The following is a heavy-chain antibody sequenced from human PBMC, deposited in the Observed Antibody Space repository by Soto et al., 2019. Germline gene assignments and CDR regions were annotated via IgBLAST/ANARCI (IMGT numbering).Heavy chain of an antibody. D-gene: IGHD3-3*01. CDR1: GFTFSSYW. V-gene: IGHV3-74*01. Sequence: EVQPVESGGGLVQPGGSLRLSCAASGFTFSSYWIHWVRQAPGEGLVWVSRIKGDEITTNYADSVKGRFNISRHNAKNTVFLQLNSLRAEDTAVYYCARGAFGAYYLASWGQGTLVTVSS. J-gene: IGHJ4*02. CDR3: ARGAFGAYYLAS. CDR2: IKGDEITT.